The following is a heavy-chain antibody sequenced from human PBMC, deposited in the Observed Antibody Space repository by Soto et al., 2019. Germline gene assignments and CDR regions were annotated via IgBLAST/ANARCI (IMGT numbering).Heavy chain of an antibody. CDR3: ARGDSNSWSDF. V-gene: IGHV3-30*01. CDR1: GFTFRSYA. CDR2: ISHDGANK. J-gene: IGHJ4*02. D-gene: IGHD6-13*01. Sequence: ESGGGVVQPGRSLRLSCAASGFTFRSYAMDWVRQAPGKGLEWVAVISHDGANKYYADSVRGRFTISRDNSKNTLTLQMNSLRPEDTAVYYCARGDSNSWSDFWGQGTLVTVSS.